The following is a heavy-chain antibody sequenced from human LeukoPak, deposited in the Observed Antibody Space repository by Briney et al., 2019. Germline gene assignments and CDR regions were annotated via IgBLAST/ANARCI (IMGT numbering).Heavy chain of an antibody. Sequence: GGSLRLSCAASGFTFSTYWMSWVRQAPGKGLEWVANIKQDGSEKYYVDSVKGRFTISRDNAKNSLYLQMNSLRAEDTAVYYCAREAYNWNIDVFDIWGQGTMVTVSS. CDR1: GFTFSTYW. CDR3: AREAYNWNIDVFDI. D-gene: IGHD1/OR15-1a*01. CDR2: IKQDGSEK. J-gene: IGHJ3*02. V-gene: IGHV3-7*01.